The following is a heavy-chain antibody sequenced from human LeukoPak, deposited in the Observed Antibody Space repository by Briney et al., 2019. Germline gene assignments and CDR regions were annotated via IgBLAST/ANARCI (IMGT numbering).Heavy chain of an antibody. J-gene: IGHJ1*01. CDR1: RFTFNSYV. CDR2: VSGAGGKT. CDR3: AKEGYYNFEH. V-gene: IGHV3-23*01. Sequence: GGSLRLSYAASRFTFNSYVMRGVRQAPPKGREGVSNVSGAGGKTCYTDSVKGRFTISRDNFKNTLYLQMNSLRAEDTAVYYCAKEGYYNFEHWGQGTLVTVSS. D-gene: IGHD3-10*01.